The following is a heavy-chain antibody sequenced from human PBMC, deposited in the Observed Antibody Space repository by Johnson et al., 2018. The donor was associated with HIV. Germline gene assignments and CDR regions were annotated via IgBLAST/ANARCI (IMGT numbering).Heavy chain of an antibody. Sequence: QVQLVESGGGVVQPGRSLRLSCAASGFTFSSYAMHWVRQAPGKGLEWVAVISYDGSNKYYADSVKGRFTISRDNSKNTLYLQMNSLRAEDTAVYYCAKALRGHSSSSFDAFDIWGQGTMVTVSS. CDR3: AKALRGHSSSSFDAFDI. CDR2: ISYDGSNK. V-gene: IGHV3-30-3*01. J-gene: IGHJ3*02. D-gene: IGHD6-6*01. CDR1: GFTFSSYA.